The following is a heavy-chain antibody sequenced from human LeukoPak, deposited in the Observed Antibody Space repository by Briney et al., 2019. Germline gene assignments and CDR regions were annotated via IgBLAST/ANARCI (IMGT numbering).Heavy chain of an antibody. CDR2: IYHRGSA. V-gene: IGHV4-38-2*02. CDR1: GYSISSGYQ. Sequence: PSETLSLTCGVSGYSISSGYQWAWIRPSPGKGLEGIGSIYHRGSAHYNPSLKSRVTISVETSKNQFSLNMYSVTAADTAVYYCARDPRWLTPDCTSTSCYENYFDPWGQGTLVTVSS. D-gene: IGHD2-2*01. J-gene: IGHJ5*02. CDR3: ARDPRWLTPDCTSTSCYENYFDP.